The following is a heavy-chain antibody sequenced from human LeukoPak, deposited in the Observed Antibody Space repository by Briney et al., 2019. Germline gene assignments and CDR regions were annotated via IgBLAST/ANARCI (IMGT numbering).Heavy chain of an antibody. J-gene: IGHJ4*02. CDR1: GGSISSSSYY. CDR3: ARDRGYSYADY. V-gene: IGHV4-39*07. Sequence: SETLSLTCTVSGGSISSSSYYWGWIRQPPGKGLEWIGSIYYSGSTYYNPSLKSRVTISVDTSKNQFSLKLSSVTAADTAVYYCARDRGYSYADYWGQGTLVTVSS. D-gene: IGHD5-18*01. CDR2: IYYSGST.